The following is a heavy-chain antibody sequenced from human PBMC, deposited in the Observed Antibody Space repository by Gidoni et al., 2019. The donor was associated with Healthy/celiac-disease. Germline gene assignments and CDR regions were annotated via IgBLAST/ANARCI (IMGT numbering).Heavy chain of an antibody. CDR2: IWYDGSNK. D-gene: IGHD4-17*01. Sequence: QVQLVESGGGVVQPGRSLSLSCAASGFTFSSHGMHWVRQAPGKGLEWVAVIWYDGSNKYYADSVKGRFTISRDNSKNTLYLQMNSLRAEDTAVYYCARSRTVTTIGLGYWGQGTLVTVSS. CDR1: GFTFSSHG. CDR3: ARSRTVTTIGLGY. V-gene: IGHV3-33*01. J-gene: IGHJ4*02.